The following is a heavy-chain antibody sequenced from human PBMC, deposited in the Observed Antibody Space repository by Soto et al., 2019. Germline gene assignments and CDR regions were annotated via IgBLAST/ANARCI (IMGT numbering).Heavy chain of an antibody. CDR1: GASISNSIYY. Sequence: SETLSLTCAVSGASISNSIYYWGWIRQPPGKGLEWIGSIYYSGSTYYNSSLKSRVTISVDTSKNEFSLKLKSVTAADTAVYYCARNAEFGYPSISVDYCVQGALVT. CDR3: ARNAEFGYPSISVDY. V-gene: IGHV4-39*01. D-gene: IGHD5-12*01. J-gene: IGHJ4*02. CDR2: IYYSGST.